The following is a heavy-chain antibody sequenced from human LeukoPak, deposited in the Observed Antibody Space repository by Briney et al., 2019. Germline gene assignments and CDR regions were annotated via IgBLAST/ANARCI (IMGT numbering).Heavy chain of an antibody. J-gene: IGHJ5*02. V-gene: IGHV3-30*18. D-gene: IGHD3-3*01. CDR3: AKDRSSFTIFGVVPNWFDP. CDR1: GFTFSSYG. Sequence: PGGSLRLSCAASGFTFSSYGMHWVRQAPGKGLEWVAVISYDGSNKYYADSVKGRFTISRDNSKNTLYLQMNSLRAEDTAVYYCAKDRSSFTIFGVVPNWFDPWGQGTLVTVSS. CDR2: ISYDGSNK.